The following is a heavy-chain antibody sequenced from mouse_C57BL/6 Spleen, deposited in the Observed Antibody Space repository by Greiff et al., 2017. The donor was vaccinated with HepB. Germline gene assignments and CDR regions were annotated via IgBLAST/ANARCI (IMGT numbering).Heavy chain of an antibody. CDR2: ISSGGSYT. CDR3: AKPTGTGWYFDV. V-gene: IGHV5-6*01. Sequence: EVMLVESGGDLVKPGGSLKLSCAASGFTFSSYGMSWVRQTPDKRLEWVATISSGGSYTYYPDSVKGRFTISRDNAKNTLYLQMSSLKSEDTAMYYCAKPTGTGWYFDVWGTGTTVTVSS. J-gene: IGHJ1*03. D-gene: IGHD4-1*02. CDR1: GFTFSSYG.